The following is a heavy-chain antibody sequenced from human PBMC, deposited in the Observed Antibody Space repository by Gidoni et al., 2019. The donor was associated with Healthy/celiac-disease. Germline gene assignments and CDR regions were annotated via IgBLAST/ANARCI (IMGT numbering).Heavy chain of an antibody. CDR2: ISSNGGST. V-gene: IGHV3-64D*06. J-gene: IGHJ4*02. CDR3: VKALTSAARTYFDY. CDR1: GFTFSSYA. D-gene: IGHD6-6*01. Sequence: EVQLVESGGGLVQPGGSLRLSCSASGFTFSSYAMHWVRQAPGKGLEYVSAISSNGGSTYYADSVKGRFTISRDNSKNTLYLQMSSLRAEDTAVYYCVKALTSAARTYFDYWGQGTLVTVSS.